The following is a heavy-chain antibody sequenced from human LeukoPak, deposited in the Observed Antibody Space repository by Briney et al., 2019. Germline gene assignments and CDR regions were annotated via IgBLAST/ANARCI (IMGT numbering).Heavy chain of an antibody. V-gene: IGHV3-30-3*01. CDR2: ISYDGSNK. J-gene: IGHJ5*02. D-gene: IGHD2-2*02. CDR1: GFTFSSYA. Sequence: GRSLRLSCAASGFTFSSYAMHWVRQAPGKGLEWVAVISYDGSNKYYADSVKGRFTISRDNSKNTLYLQMNSLGAEDTAVYYCAREERVIVVVPAAIGFDPWGQGTLVTVSS. CDR3: AREERVIVVVPAAIGFDP.